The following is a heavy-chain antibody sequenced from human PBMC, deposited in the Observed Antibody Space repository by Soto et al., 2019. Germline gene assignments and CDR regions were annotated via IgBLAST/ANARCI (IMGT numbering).Heavy chain of an antibody. J-gene: IGHJ6*02. CDR3: ARDYYVHYYYYGMDV. CDR1: GFTFSSYA. D-gene: IGHD1-26*01. CDR2: ISYDGSNK. V-gene: IGHV3-30-3*01. Sequence: GGSLRLSCADSGFTFSSYAMHWVRQAPGKGLEWVAVISYDGSNKYYADSVKGRFTISRDNSKNTLYLQMNSLRAEDTAVYYCARDYYVHYYYYGMDVCGQGTTVTVSS.